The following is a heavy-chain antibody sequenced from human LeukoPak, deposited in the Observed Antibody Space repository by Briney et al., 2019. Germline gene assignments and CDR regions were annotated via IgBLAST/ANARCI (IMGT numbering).Heavy chain of an antibody. CDR3: ARPARGGQYRALQF. CDR2: IYPGDSDT. V-gene: IGHV5-51*01. Sequence: GESLKISCKGSGYSFTSYWIGWVRQMPGKGLEWMGIIYPGDSDTRYSPSFQGHVTISVDKSISTAFLQWPSLKTSDTAVYYCARPARGGQYRALQFWGRGTLVTVSS. J-gene: IGHJ4*02. D-gene: IGHD3-10*01. CDR1: GYSFTSYW.